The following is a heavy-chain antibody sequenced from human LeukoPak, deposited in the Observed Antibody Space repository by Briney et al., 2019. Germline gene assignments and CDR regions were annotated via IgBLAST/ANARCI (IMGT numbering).Heavy chain of an antibody. Sequence: GGSLRLSCAASGFTFSSYAMNWVRQAPGKGLEWVSTISGSGGSTYYADSVKGRFTISRDNAKNSLYLQMNSLRAEDTAVYYCARDWGDYYDSSGYFYYYYYGMDVWGQGTTVTVSS. V-gene: IGHV3-23*01. CDR2: ISGSGGST. D-gene: IGHD3-22*01. CDR1: GFTFSSYA. CDR3: ARDWGDYYDSSGYFYYYYYGMDV. J-gene: IGHJ6*02.